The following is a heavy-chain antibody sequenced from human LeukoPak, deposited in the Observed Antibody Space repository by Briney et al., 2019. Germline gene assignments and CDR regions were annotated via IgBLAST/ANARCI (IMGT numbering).Heavy chain of an antibody. CDR2: ISSSSSYI. Sequence: PGGSLRLSCAASGFTFSSYSMNWVRQAPGKGLEWVSSISSSSSYIYYADSVKGRFTISRDNAKNSLYLQMNSLRAEDTAVYYCARDGTIFGVVIPMDNWFDPWGQGTLVTVSS. CDR1: GFTFSSYS. CDR3: ARDGTIFGVVIPMDNWFDP. V-gene: IGHV3-21*01. D-gene: IGHD3-3*01. J-gene: IGHJ5*02.